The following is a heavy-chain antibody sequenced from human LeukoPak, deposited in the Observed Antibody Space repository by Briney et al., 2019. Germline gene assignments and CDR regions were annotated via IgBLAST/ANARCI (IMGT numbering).Heavy chain of an antibody. V-gene: IGHV3-11*06. J-gene: IGHJ2*01. CDR3: AGDMGGHPVADWYFDL. Sequence: GRFTISRDNAKNSLYLQMNSLRAEDTAVYYCAGDMGGHPVADWYFDLWGRGTLVTVSS. D-gene: IGHD2-15*01.